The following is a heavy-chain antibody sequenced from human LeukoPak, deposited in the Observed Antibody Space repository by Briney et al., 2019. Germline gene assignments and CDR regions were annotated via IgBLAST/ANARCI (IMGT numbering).Heavy chain of an antibody. D-gene: IGHD3-22*01. CDR3: ARCYYDSSGYYYDAFDI. V-gene: IGHV4-38-2*02. J-gene: IGHJ3*02. CDR2: IYHSGST. CDR1: GYSISSGYY. Sequence: SETLSLTCTVSGYSISSGYYWGWIRQPPGKGLEWIGSIYHSGSTYYNPSLKSRVTISVDTSKNQFSLKLSSATAADTAVYYCARCYYDSSGYYYDAFDIWGQGTMVTVSS.